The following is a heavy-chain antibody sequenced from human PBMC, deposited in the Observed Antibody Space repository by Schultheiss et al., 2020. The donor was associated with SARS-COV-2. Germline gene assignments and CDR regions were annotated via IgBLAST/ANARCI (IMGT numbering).Heavy chain of an antibody. Sequence: SETLSLTCAVYGGSFSGYYWSWIRQPPGKGLEWIGYIYYSGSTYYNPSLKSRVTISVDTSKNQFSLKLSSVTAADTAVYYCAREATYYYDSSGYYYERYYYYGMDVWGQGTTVTVSS. J-gene: IGHJ6*02. V-gene: IGHV4-59*01. D-gene: IGHD3-22*01. CDR1: GGSFSGYY. CDR3: AREATYYYDSSGYYYERYYYYGMDV. CDR2: IYYSGST.